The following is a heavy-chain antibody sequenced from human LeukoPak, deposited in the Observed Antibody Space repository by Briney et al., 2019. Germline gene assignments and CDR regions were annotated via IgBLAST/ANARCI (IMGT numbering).Heavy chain of an antibody. CDR2: IYFSGST. D-gene: IGHD1-26*01. J-gene: IGHJ4*02. V-gene: IGHV4-59*01. CDR3: ERRSGWEPYFDY. Sequence: SETLSLTCTVSGGSNSRNYWSRIRQPPGKGLEWIGYIYFSGSTNYNPSLKSRVTISVDTSKNQFSPTLSSITDADRAVYYCERRSGWEPYFDYWGQGTLVTVSS. CDR1: GGSNSRNY.